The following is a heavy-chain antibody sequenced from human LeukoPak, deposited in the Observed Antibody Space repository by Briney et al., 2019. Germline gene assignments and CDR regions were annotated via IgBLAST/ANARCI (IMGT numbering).Heavy chain of an antibody. J-gene: IGHJ3*02. Sequence: SETLSLTCTVSGGSISSSSYYWGWIRQPPGKGLEWIGSIYYSGSTYYNPSLKSRDTISVDTSKNQFSLKLSSVTAADTAVYYCAREKIVVAYNDAFDIWGQGTMVTVSS. CDR3: AREKIVVAYNDAFDI. CDR2: IYYSGST. D-gene: IGHD3-22*01. V-gene: IGHV4-39*01. CDR1: GGSISSSSYY.